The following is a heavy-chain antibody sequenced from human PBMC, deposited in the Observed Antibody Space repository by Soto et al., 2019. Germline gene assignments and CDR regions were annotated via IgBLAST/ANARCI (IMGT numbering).Heavy chain of an antibody. V-gene: IGHV1-69*01. J-gene: IGHJ5*02. CDR2: IIPMFGTT. CDR1: GGTFSSYS. CDR3: ARGPPERISWFDP. D-gene: IGHD2-15*01. Sequence: QVQLVQSGAVVQKPGSSVKVSCKASGGTFSSYSVSWVRQAPGQGLEYMGGIIPMFGTTNYAQKFQGRVTITADESTTTAYMELRSLRSEDTAVYYCARGPPERISWFDPWGQGSLVTVSS.